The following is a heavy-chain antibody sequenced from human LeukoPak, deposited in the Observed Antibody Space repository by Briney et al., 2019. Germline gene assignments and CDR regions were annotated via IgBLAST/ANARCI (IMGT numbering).Heavy chain of an antibody. CDR1: GFTFGDYA. Sequence: PGGSLRLSCTASGFTFGDYAMSWVRQAPGTGLEWVGFIRSKAYGGTTEYAASVKGRFTISRDDSKSNAYLQMNSLKTEDTAVYYCTRDFVSAAGTSYYYGMDVWGKGTTVTVSS. J-gene: IGHJ6*04. V-gene: IGHV3-49*04. CDR3: TRDFVSAAGTSYYYGMDV. D-gene: IGHD6-13*01. CDR2: IRSKAYGGTT.